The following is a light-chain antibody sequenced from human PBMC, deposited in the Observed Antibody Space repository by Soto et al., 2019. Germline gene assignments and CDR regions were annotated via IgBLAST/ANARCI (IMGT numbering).Light chain of an antibody. V-gene: IGLV4-69*01. Sequence: QLVLTQSPSASASLGASVKLTCTLSSGHSSYAIAWHQQRPEKGPRYLMKLNSDGSHSKGDGIPDRFSGSSSGAERYLTISSLQSEDEADYYCQTWGTGIVLFGGGTQLTVL. J-gene: IGLJ2*01. CDR3: QTWGTGIVL. CDR2: LNSDGSH. CDR1: SGHSSYA.